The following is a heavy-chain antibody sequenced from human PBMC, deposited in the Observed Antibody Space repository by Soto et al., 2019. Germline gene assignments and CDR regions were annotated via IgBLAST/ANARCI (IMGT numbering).Heavy chain of an antibody. Sequence: ASVKVSCKASGYTFTSYDINWVRQATGQGLEWMGWMNPNSGNTGYAQKFQGRVTMTRNTSISTAYMELSSLRSEDTAVYYCARRQLGEDLSSWYPWDGMDVWGQGTTVTVSS. CDR2: MNPNSGNT. J-gene: IGHJ6*02. CDR3: ARRQLGEDLSSWYPWDGMDV. D-gene: IGHD6-13*01. CDR1: GYTFTSYD. V-gene: IGHV1-8*01.